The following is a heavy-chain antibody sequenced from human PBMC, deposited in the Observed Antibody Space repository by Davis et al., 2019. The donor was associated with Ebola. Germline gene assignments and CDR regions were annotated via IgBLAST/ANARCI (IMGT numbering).Heavy chain of an antibody. J-gene: IGHJ3*02. CDR2: ISAYNGNT. D-gene: IGHD6-13*01. CDR1: GYTFTSYG. CDR3: AREMRGRIADDDAFDI. Sequence: AASVKVSCKASGYTFTSYGISWVRQAPGQGLEWMGWISAYNGNTNYAQKFQGRVTITADKSTSTAYMELSSLRSEDTAVYYCAREMRGRIADDDAFDIWGQGTMVTVSS. V-gene: IGHV1-18*01.